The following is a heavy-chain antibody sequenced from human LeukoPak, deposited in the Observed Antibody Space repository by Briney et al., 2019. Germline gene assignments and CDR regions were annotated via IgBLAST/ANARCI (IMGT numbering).Heavy chain of an antibody. CDR2: ISYDGSNK. V-gene: IGHV3-30*18. CDR3: AKSRSEDNSGYFDY. J-gene: IGHJ4*02. D-gene: IGHD3-22*01. CDR1: GFTLISYG. Sequence: GGSLRLSCAASGFTLISYGMHWVRQAPGKGLEWVAVISYDGSNKYYADSVKGRFAISRDSSKNTLYLQMNSLRAEDTAVYYCAKSRSEDNSGYFDYWGQGTLVTVSS.